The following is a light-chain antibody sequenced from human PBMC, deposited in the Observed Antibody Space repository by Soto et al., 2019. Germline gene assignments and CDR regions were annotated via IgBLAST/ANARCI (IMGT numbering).Light chain of an antibody. V-gene: IGKV1-9*01. J-gene: IGKJ2*01. CDR3: QQLNSDWYA. CDR2: GES. Sequence: DIQLTQSPSFLSASVGDRVTITCRASQGISTYLAWYLQRPGKAPKLLIYGESTLQSGVPSRFSGGASGTEFTLTISSLQPEDFGTYYCQQLNSDWYAFGQGTQLEIK. CDR1: QGISTY.